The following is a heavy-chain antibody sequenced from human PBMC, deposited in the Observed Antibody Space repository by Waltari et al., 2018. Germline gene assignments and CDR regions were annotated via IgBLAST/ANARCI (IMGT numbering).Heavy chain of an antibody. Sequence: QVQLVQSGAEVKKPGASVKVSCKASVYTFSTYGINWVRQAPGKGLEWLGYISGKNGNKNDAQKPQGRVTMTTETPTTTTNMELRALSSDDPAVNYGVRHLGAGGTGDYWGQGTLVTVSS. CDR2: ISGKNGNK. CDR3: VRHLGAGGTGDY. J-gene: IGHJ4*02. V-gene: IGHV1-18*04. D-gene: IGHD3-10*01. CDR1: VYTFSTYG.